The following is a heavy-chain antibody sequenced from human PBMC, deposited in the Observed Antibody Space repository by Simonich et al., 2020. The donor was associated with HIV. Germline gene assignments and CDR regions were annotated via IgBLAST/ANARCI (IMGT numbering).Heavy chain of an antibody. V-gene: IGHV3-30*07. CDR2: ISYDGSNK. D-gene: IGHD3-16*01. Sequence: QVQLVESGGGVVQPGRSLRLSCAASGFTFSSYAMHWVRQAPGKGLEWGAVISYDGSNKYYADSVKGRFTISRDNSKNTLYLQMNSRRAEDTAVYYCASGGSISSVWADDYWGQGTLVTVSS. J-gene: IGHJ4*02. CDR3: ASGGSISSVWADDY. CDR1: GFTFSSYA.